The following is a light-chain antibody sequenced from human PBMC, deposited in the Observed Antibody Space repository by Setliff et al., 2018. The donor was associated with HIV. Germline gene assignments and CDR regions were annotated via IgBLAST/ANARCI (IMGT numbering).Light chain of an antibody. CDR2: DDN. Sequence: QSALTQPPSVSATPGQRVTISCSGSNSNIGNSSVSWYQQLPRTPPKLLIYDDNRRPSWIPDRFSGSTSGTSATLAITGLQTGDEADYYCGTWDTSLNTMRFGGGTKGTVL. J-gene: IGLJ2*01. CDR3: GTWDTSLNTMR. V-gene: IGLV1-51*01. CDR1: NSNIGNSS.